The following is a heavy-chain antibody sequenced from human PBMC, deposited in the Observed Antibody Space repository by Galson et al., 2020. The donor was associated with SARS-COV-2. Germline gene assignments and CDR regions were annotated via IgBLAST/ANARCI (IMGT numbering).Heavy chain of an antibody. V-gene: IGHV3-15*01. CDR2: IKSKVHGETT. Sequence: GGSLRLSCVASGFTFTNAWMSWVRQAPGKGLEWLGRIKSKVHGETTDYAAPVKGRFTISRDDSEKTVYLQMQSLEIEDTAIYYCSTEDQKNWGQGTLVTVSS. CDR3: STEDQKN. J-gene: IGHJ1*01. CDR1: GFTFTNAW. D-gene: IGHD2-2*01.